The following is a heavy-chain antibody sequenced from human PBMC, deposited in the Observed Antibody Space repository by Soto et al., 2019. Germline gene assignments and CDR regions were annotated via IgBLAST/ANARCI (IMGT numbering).Heavy chain of an antibody. D-gene: IGHD3-3*01. CDR1: GYSFTSYW. J-gene: IGHJ6*02. CDR3: ARRAYYDFWTGYYHYGMDV. CDR2: IDPSDSYT. V-gene: IGHV5-10-1*01. Sequence: GESLKISCKGSGYSFTSYWISWVRQMPGKGLEWMGRIDPSDSYTNYSPSFQGHVTISADKSISTAYLQWSSLKASDTAMYYCARRAYYDFWTGYYHYGMDVWGQGTTVTVSS.